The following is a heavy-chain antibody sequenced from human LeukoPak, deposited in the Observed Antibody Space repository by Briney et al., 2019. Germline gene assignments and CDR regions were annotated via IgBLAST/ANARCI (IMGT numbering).Heavy chain of an antibody. J-gene: IGHJ4*02. V-gene: IGHV3-23*01. CDR1: GFTFSSHA. CDR2: ISGSGGST. D-gene: IGHD3-10*01. Sequence: GGSLRLSCAASGFTFSSHAMSWVRQAPGKGLEWVSAISGSGGSTYYADSVKGRFTISRDNSKNTLYLQMNSLRAEDTAVYYCAALLLWFGELFLPRFDYWGQGTLVTVSS. CDR3: AALLLWFGELFLPRFDY.